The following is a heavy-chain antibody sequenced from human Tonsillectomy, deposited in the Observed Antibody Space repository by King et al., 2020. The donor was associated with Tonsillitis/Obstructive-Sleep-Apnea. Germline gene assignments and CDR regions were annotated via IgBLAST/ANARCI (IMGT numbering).Heavy chain of an antibody. Sequence: VQLQQWGAGLLKPSETLSLTCAVYGGSFRGYYWSWIRQPPGKGLEGIGEINYSGSTNYNPSLKSRFSISVDTSKNQFSLNLSSVTAADTAVFYCARGPDREGSGYYFHYWGQGTLVSVSS. D-gene: IGHD3-10*01. J-gene: IGHJ4*02. CDR1: GGSFRGYY. V-gene: IGHV4-34*01. CDR2: INYSGST. CDR3: ARGPDREGSGYYFHY.